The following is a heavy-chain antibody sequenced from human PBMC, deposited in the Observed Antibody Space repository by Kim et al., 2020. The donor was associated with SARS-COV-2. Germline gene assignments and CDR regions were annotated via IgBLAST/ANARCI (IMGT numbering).Heavy chain of an antibody. CDR1: GGSIRSDNNY. CDR3: AHFNSGNSYALDY. V-gene: IGHV4-39*02. J-gene: IGHJ4*02. CDR2: IYYTGDT. D-gene: IGHD3-10*01. Sequence: SETLSLTCIVSGGSIRSDNNYWGWIRQPPGKGLEWIASIYYTGDTFYNPSLKSRLTISRDTSKNHFSLKLTSVTAADTALYYCAHFNSGNSYALDYWGPG.